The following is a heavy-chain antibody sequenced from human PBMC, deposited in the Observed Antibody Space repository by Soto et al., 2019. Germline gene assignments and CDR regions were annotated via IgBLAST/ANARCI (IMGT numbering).Heavy chain of an antibody. V-gene: IGHV3-23*01. CDR3: AKQTPNAGSTV. Sequence: EVQLLESGGGLVQPGGSLRLSCAASGFTFTTYAMNWVRQAPGKGLEWVSTVSGSGGSTYHADSVKGRFTVSRDNSKITLNLQMNSLRTEDTDVYYCAKQTPNAGSTVWGQGTTVTVSS. D-gene: IGHD2-2*01. CDR1: GFTFTTYA. J-gene: IGHJ6*02. CDR2: VSGSGGST.